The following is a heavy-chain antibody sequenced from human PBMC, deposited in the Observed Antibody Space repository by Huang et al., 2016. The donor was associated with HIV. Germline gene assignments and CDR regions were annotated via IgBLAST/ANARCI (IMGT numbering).Heavy chain of an antibody. CDR2: IYYRGST. Sequence: QVQLHESGPGLVKPSETLSLTCTVAGDSISRHYWSWVRQPPGAGLEWIGIIYYRGSTTYNPSLRSRLTMSLDTSKNQLSLKLTSVTAADTALYYCAKVGSAAGRDYMDVWGKGTTVTVSS. CDR3: AKVGSAAGRDYMDV. J-gene: IGHJ6*03. CDR1: GDSISRHY. V-gene: IGHV4-59*11.